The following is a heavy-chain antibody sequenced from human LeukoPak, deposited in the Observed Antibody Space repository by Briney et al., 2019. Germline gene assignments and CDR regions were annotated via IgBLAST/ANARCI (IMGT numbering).Heavy chain of an antibody. CDR3: ARPLAGSSGGD. Sequence: PGGSLRLSCAASGFAFSDYYMSWIRQAPGKGLEWIGEINHSGSTNYNPSLKSRVTISVDTSKNQFSLKLSSVTAADTAVYYCARPLAGSSGGDWGQGTLVTVSS. CDR2: INHSGST. D-gene: IGHD6-25*01. CDR1: GFAFSDYY. J-gene: IGHJ4*02. V-gene: IGHV4-34*01.